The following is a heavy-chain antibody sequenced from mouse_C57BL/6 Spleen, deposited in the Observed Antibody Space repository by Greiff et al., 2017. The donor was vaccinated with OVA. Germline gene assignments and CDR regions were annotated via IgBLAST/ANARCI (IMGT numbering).Heavy chain of an antibody. Sequence: EVNLVESGGGLVKPGGSLKLSCAASGFTFSSYAMSWVRQTPEKRLEWVATISDGGSYTYYPDNVKGRFTISRDNAKNNLYLQMSHLKSEDTAVYYCARDVDLYYAMDYWGQGTSVTVSS. CDR3: ARDVDLYYAMDY. J-gene: IGHJ4*01. CDR1: GFTFSSYA. V-gene: IGHV5-4*01. CDR2: ISDGGSYT.